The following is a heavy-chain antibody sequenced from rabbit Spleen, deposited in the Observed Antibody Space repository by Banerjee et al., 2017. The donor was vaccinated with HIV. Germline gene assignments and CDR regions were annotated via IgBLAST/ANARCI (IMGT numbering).Heavy chain of an antibody. CDR3: ARARAYATSSAYYDL. V-gene: IGHV1S45*01. CDR1: GLDFSSSYY. J-gene: IGHJ4*01. CDR2: IYAGGSGST. Sequence: QQQLEESGGGLVKPGGTLTLTCTASGLDFSSSYYKCWVRQAPGKGLEWIACIYAGGSGSTNYASWAKGRFTISKTSSTTVTLQVTSLTAADTATYFCARARAYATSSAYYDLWGQGTLVTVS. D-gene: IGHD1-1*01.